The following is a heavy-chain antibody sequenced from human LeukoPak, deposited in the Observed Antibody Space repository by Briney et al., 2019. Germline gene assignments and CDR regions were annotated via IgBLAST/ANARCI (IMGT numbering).Heavy chain of an antibody. CDR2: ISGSGGST. CDR3: AKEEVGVVAYFGY. V-gene: IGHV3-23*01. CDR1: GFTFSIYA. D-gene: IGHD1-26*01. J-gene: IGHJ4*02. Sequence: PGGSLRLSCAASGFTFSIYAMSWVRQAPGKGLEWVSAISGSGGSTYYADSVKGRFTVSRDNSKNTLYLQMNSLRAEDTAVYYCAKEEVGVVAYFGYWGQGTLVTVSS.